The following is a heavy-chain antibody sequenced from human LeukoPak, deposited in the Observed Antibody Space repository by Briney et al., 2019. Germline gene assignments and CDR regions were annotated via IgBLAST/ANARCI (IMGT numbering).Heavy chain of an antibody. CDR1: GFTFSSYA. CDR2: ISRSGDNT. V-gene: IGHV3-23*01. Sequence: GGSLRLSCAASGFTFSSYAMSWVRQAPGKGLEWVSVISRSGDNTYYADSVKGRFTISRDTSKNTLYLQMNSLRVEDTAVYYCAKDAHSRSYFDYWGQGILVTVSS. J-gene: IGHJ4*01. CDR3: AKDAHSRSYFDY. D-gene: IGHD1-14*01.